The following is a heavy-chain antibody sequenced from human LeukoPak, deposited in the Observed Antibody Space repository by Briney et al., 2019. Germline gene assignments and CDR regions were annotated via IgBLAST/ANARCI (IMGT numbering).Heavy chain of an antibody. V-gene: IGHV4-59*01. Sequence: SEILSLTCTVSGGSISSYYWSWIRQPPGKGLEWIGYIYYSGSTNYNPSLKSRVTISVDTSKNQFSLKLSSVTAADTAVYYCARVEMATIGLDYWGQGTLVTVSS. CDR2: IYYSGST. CDR3: ARVEMATIGLDY. D-gene: IGHD5-24*01. J-gene: IGHJ4*02. CDR1: GGSISSYY.